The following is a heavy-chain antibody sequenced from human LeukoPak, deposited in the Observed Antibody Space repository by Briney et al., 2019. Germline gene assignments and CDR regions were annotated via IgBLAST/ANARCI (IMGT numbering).Heavy chain of an antibody. D-gene: IGHD5-12*01. CDR2: ISWNSGSI. Sequence: QPGGSLRLSCAASGFTFDDYAMHWVRQAPGKGLEWVSGISWNSGSIGYADSVKGRFTISRDNAKNSLYLQMNSLRAEDTALYYCAKDIVATGEAYFDYWGQGTLVTVSS. CDR1: GFTFDDYA. J-gene: IGHJ4*02. V-gene: IGHV3-9*01. CDR3: AKDIVATGEAYFDY.